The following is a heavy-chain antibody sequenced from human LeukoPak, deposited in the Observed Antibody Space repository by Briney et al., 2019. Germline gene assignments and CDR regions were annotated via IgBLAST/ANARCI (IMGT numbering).Heavy chain of an antibody. V-gene: IGHV1-46*01. CDR2: INPSGGST. D-gene: IGHD2-21*02. CDR3: ARETVVVTAQFDY. CDR1: GYTFTSYY. J-gene: IGHJ4*02. Sequence: ASVTVSCTASGYTFTSYYMHWVRQAPGQGLEWMGIINPSGGSTSYAQKFQGRVTMTRDTSTSTVYMELSSLRSEDTAVYYCARETVVVTAQFDYWGQGTLVTVSS.